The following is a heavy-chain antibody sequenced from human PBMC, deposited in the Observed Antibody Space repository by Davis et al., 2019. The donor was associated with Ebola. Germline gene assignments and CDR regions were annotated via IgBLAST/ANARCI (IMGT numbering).Heavy chain of an antibody. Sequence: AASVKVSCKASGYTFMGYDIHWVRQAPGQGLEWMGWIDPHNGATTNTLKIQGRVTMTRDTSISTAYMDLSRLRSDDTAVYYCVTNVLRFLGGMDVWGQGTTVTVSS. D-gene: IGHD3-3*01. J-gene: IGHJ6*02. CDR3: VTNVLRFLGGMDV. CDR1: GYTFMGYD. CDR2: IDPHNGAT. V-gene: IGHV1-2*02.